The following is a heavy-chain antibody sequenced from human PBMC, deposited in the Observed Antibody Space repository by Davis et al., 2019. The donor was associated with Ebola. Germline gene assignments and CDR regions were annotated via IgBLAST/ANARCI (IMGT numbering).Heavy chain of an antibody. CDR2: IWYDGSNK. CDR1: GFTFSSYG. Sequence: GGSLRFSCAASGFTFSSYGMHWVRQAPGKGLEWVAVIWYDGSNKYYADSVKGRFTISRDNSKNTLYLQMNSLRAEDTAVYYCAKDSGWGYYYYGMDVWGQGTTVTVSS. V-gene: IGHV3-33*06. D-gene: IGHD1-26*01. CDR3: AKDSGWGYYYYGMDV. J-gene: IGHJ6*02.